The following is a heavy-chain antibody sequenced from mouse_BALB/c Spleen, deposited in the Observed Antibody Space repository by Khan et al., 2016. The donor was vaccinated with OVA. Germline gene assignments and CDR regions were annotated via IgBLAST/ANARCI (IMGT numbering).Heavy chain of an antibody. V-gene: IGHV3-2*02. CDR2: ISYSGST. D-gene: IGHD2-2*01. J-gene: IGHJ4*01. Sequence: EVQLQESGPGLVKPSQSLSLTCTVTGYSITSDYAWNWIRQFPGNKLEWMGYISYSGSTRYNPSLKSRISITRDTSKNQFFLQLNSVTTEDTATYYCARVGYDGYAMDYWGQGTSVTVSS. CDR1: GYSITSDYA. CDR3: ARVGYDGYAMDY.